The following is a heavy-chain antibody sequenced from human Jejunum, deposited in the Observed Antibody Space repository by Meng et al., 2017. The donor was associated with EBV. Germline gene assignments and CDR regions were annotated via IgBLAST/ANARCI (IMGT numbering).Heavy chain of an antibody. CDR2: GYCSVSR. CDR3: VWSGAGSVLSRCWCY. J-gene: IGHJ4*02. CDR1: GCSISGSSYY. Sequence: GSGRVDPAGGLALTCLGFGCSISGSSYYWGWSWQPPGKAPGWGRDGYCSVSRCKNPSLKSPLTVPVDTAKNQFSQKLNLLTAADTAVYSCVWSGAGSVLSRCWCYWGQGTLVTVSS. V-gene: IGHV4-39*01. D-gene: IGHD2-21*01.